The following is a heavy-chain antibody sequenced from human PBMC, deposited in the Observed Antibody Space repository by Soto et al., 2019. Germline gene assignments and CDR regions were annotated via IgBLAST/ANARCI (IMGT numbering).Heavy chain of an antibody. CDR3: ARRGDYGLAWFDP. D-gene: IGHD4-17*01. V-gene: IGHV4-39*01. CDR1: GVSISSENYF. Sequence: QLQLQESGPGLVKPSETLSLTCSVSGVSISSENYFGGWIRQPPGKGLEWIGNINYSGTAYYNPTLQSRVTRSVETSTNQFSLQLNLVTAADTAVYYCARRGDYGLAWFDPWGQGTLVTVSS. J-gene: IGHJ5*02. CDR2: INYSGTA.